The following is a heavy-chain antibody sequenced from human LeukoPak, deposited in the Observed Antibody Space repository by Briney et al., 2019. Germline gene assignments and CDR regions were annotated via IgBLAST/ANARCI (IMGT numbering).Heavy chain of an antibody. CDR1: GFTFSSYG. J-gene: IGHJ6*02. CDR3: AKTNSRTLGSNGMDV. CDR2: ISYDGSNK. V-gene: IGHV3-30*18. Sequence: GRSLRLSCAASGFTFSSYGMHWVRQAPGKGLEWVAVISYDGSNKYYADSVKGRFTISRDNSKNTLYLQMNSLRAEDTAVYYCAKTNSRTLGSNGMDVWGQGTTVTVSS. D-gene: IGHD3-10*02.